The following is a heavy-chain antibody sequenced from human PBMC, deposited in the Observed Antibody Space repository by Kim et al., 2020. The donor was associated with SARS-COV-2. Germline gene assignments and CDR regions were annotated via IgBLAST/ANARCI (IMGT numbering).Heavy chain of an antibody. Sequence: SETLSLTCTISDASISHYYWSWIRQPPGKGLEWIGYIYYSGNTNYNPSLKSRVTISVDTSKNQFSLNLSSVTAADTAVYYCARDRNWGWRAFDIWGQGTMVTVSS. CDR2: IYYSGNT. J-gene: IGHJ3*02. CDR1: DASISHYY. D-gene: IGHD7-27*01. V-gene: IGHV4-59*01. CDR3: ARDRNWGWRAFDI.